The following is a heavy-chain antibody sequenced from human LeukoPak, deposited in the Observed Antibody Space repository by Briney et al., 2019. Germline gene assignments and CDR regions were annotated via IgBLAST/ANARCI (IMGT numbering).Heavy chain of an antibody. Sequence: ASVKVSCKASGYTFTSYGISWVRQAPGQGLEWMGWISAYNGNTRYAQKLQGRVTMTTDTSTSTAYMELRSLRSDDTAVYYCARDGLRGYSYGRRQSDFDYWGQGTLVTVSS. CDR1: GYTFTSYG. V-gene: IGHV1-18*01. CDR3: ARDGLRGYSYGRRQSDFDY. D-gene: IGHD5-18*01. CDR2: ISAYNGNT. J-gene: IGHJ4*02.